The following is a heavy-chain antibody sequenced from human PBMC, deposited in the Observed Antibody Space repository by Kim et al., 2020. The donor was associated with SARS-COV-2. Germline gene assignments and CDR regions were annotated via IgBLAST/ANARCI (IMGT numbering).Heavy chain of an antibody. CDR2: IYHSVST. D-gene: IGHD6-19*01. V-gene: IGHV4-34*01. J-gene: IGHJ6*02. CDR3: ARVRREGWYTPAYYYYGMDV. CDR1: GGSFSGYY. Sequence: SETLSLTCAVYGGSFSGYYWSWIRQPPGKGLEWIGEIYHSVSTNYNPSLKSRVTISVDTSKNQFYLKLSSVTAADTAVYYCARVRREGWYTPAYYYYGMDVWGQGTTVTVSS.